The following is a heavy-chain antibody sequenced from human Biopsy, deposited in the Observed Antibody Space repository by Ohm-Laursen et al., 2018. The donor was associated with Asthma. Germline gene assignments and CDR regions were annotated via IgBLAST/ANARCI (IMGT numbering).Heavy chain of an antibody. J-gene: IGHJ2*01. Sequence: SDTLSLTCTVSGGSINNFYWNWIRQPPGKGLEWIGEIIHSGNSNYNRSLKSRVTMSVDTPKNQFSLKLSSVTAADTAVYYCARGGYCSGGNCYLRRPSHPVSYFDLWGRGTLVTVSS. CDR2: IIHSGNS. CDR1: GGSINNFY. D-gene: IGHD2-15*01. V-gene: IGHV4-34*01. CDR3: ARGGYCSGGNCYLRRPSHPVSYFDL.